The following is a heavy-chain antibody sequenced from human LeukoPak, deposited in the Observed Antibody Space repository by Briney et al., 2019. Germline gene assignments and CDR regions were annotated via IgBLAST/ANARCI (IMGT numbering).Heavy chain of an antibody. CDR2: IYYSGTT. V-gene: IGHV4-39*01. Sequence: PSETLSLTCTVSGGSINSSDYYWAWIRQSPGRGLEWIGSIYYSGTTFYSVSLRSRVTVSIDSSKNQISLKLRSVNVSDTAVYCARHGGLPAVVEGFDPWGRGFLVTVSS. CDR3: ARHGGLPAVVEGFDP. J-gene: IGHJ5*02. CDR1: GGSINSSDYY. D-gene: IGHD4-23*01.